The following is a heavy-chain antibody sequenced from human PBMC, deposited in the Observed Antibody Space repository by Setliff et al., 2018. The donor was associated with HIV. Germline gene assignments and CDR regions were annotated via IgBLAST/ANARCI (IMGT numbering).Heavy chain of an antibody. CDR1: GYFISSGYY. J-gene: IGHJ4*02. D-gene: IGHD5-12*01. CDR2: LSHVGGT. Sequence: PSETLSLTCAVSGYFISSGYYWGWIRQPPGKGLEWIGSLSHVGGTYYNPSLKSRVTISIDTSMNQFSLRLSSVTAADTAVYYCARSPLYSGYERYYFDYWGQGTLVTVSS. V-gene: IGHV4-38-2*01. CDR3: ARSPLYSGYERYYFDY.